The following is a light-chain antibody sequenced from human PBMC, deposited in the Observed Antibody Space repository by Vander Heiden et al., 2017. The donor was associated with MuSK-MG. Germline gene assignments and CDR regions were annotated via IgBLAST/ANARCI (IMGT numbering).Light chain of an antibody. CDR1: QGISSW. J-gene: IGKJ3*01. CDR2: AAS. Sequence: DIRITQSPSSVSASVGDRFTIACGASQGISSWLAWHQQKPGYAPKLHIYAASSLQSAVPSRCSGSASATDFTLTSRILHPEDFASYYWQGANGFPITFGPGTKVDIK. V-gene: IGKV1D-12*01. CDR3: QGANGFPIT.